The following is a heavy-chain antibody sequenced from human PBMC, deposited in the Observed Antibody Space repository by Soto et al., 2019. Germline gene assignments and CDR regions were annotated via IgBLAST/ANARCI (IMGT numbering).Heavy chain of an antibody. CDR3: ARDRTVTTDAFDI. V-gene: IGHV3-33*01. Sequence: GGSLRLSCAASGFTFSSYGMHWVRQAPGKGLEWVAVIWYDGSNKYYADSVKGRFTISRDNSKNTLYLQMNSLRAEDTAVYYCARDRTVTTDAFDIWGQGTMVTVSS. CDR1: GFTFSSYG. D-gene: IGHD4-17*01. J-gene: IGHJ3*02. CDR2: IWYDGSNK.